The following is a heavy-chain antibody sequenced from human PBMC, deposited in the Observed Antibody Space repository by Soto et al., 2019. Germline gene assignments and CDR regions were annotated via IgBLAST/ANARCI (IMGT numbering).Heavy chain of an antibody. Sequence: GGSLRLSCSASGFTFSNYAMYWVRQAPGKGLEYVSSVSDNGGTSYYADSVKGRFTISRDNSKNTLYLQMSRLRAEDTAVYYCVKVPRVPRYYFDYWGQGTMGTVSS. CDR1: GFTFSNYA. J-gene: IGHJ4*02. CDR3: VKVPRVPRYYFDY. CDR2: VSDNGGTS. V-gene: IGHV3-64D*08.